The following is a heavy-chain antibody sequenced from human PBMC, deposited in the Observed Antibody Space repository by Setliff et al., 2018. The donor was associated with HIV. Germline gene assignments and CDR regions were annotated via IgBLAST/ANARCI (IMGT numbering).Heavy chain of an antibody. Sequence: GGSLRLSCAANGFSFSSYAMSWVRQAPGKGLEWVSGIGGSGGSTYYADSVKGRFTISRDNSKNTAYLQMNSLRGEDTALYYCSLGYCSGGSCYSDPEVAFDIWGQGTMVTVSS. V-gene: IGHV3-23*01. CDR3: SLGYCSGGSCYSDPEVAFDI. CDR2: IGGSGGST. J-gene: IGHJ3*02. CDR1: GFSFSSYA. D-gene: IGHD2-15*01.